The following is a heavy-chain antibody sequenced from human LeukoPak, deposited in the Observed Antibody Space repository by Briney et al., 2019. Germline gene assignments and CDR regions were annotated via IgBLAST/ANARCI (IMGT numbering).Heavy chain of an antibody. J-gene: IGHJ4*02. CDR3: ARGDIVVVPAAMRIAAAGPYYFDY. CDR1: GFTFSSYA. Sequence: SGGSLRLSCAASGFTFSSYAMSWVRQAPGKGLEWVAVISYDGSNKYYADSVKGRFTISRDNSKNTLYLQMNSLRAEDTAVYYCARGDIVVVPAAMRIAAAGPYYFDYWGQGTLVTVSS. D-gene: IGHD2-2*01. V-gene: IGHV3-30-3*01. CDR2: ISYDGSNK.